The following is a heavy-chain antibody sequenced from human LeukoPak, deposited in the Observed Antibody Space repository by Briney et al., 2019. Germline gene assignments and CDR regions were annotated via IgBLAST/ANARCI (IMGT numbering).Heavy chain of an antibody. J-gene: IGHJ4*02. D-gene: IGHD3-22*01. CDR1: GGSTSSYY. CDR2: IYYSGST. Sequence: PSETLSLTCTVSGGSTSSYYWSWIRQPPGKGREWIGYIYYSGSTNYNPSLKSRVTISVDTSKNQFSLKLSSVTAADTAVYYCARGDYDSSGYPYFDYWGQGTLVTVSS. V-gene: IGHV4-59*01. CDR3: ARGDYDSSGYPYFDY.